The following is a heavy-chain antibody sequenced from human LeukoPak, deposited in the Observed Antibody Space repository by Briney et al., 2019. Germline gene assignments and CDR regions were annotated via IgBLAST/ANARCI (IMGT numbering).Heavy chain of an antibody. J-gene: IGHJ3*02. D-gene: IGHD6-19*01. CDR2: INDDGSST. CDR1: GFTFSSSW. V-gene: IGHV3-74*01. Sequence: GGSLRLSCAASGFTFSSSWMHWVRQAPGKGLVWVSRINDDGSSTNYADSVKGRFTISRDNAKNTLYLQMNSLRAEDTAVYYCARTLAGTRNAFDIWGQGTMVTVSS. CDR3: ARTLAGTRNAFDI.